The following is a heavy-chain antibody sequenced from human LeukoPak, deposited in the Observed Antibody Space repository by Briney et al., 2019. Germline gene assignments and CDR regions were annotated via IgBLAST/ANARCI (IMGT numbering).Heavy chain of an antibody. Sequence: PSETLSLTCTASGGSISSSSYYWGWIRQPPGKGLEWIGSIYYSGSTYYNPSLKSRVTISVDTSKNQFSLKLSSVTAADTAVYYCARRQSRGLWYFDYWGQGTLVTVSS. D-gene: IGHD3-16*01. J-gene: IGHJ4*02. CDR1: GGSISSSSYY. V-gene: IGHV4-39*07. CDR3: ARRQSRGLWYFDY. CDR2: IYYSGST.